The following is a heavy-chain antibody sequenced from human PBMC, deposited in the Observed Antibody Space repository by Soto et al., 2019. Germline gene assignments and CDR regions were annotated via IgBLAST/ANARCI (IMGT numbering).Heavy chain of an antibody. CDR3: TTDHITMVRGVTYYYYYGMDV. V-gene: IGHV3-15*01. J-gene: IGHJ6*02. CDR2: IKSKTDGGTT. CDR1: GFTFSNAW. Sequence: GGSLRLSCAASGFTFSNAWMGWIRQAPGKGLEWVGRIKSKTDGGTTDYAAPVKGRCTISRDDSKNTLYLQMNSLKTEDTAVYYCTTDHITMVRGVTYYYYYGMDVWGQGTTVTVSS. D-gene: IGHD3-10*01.